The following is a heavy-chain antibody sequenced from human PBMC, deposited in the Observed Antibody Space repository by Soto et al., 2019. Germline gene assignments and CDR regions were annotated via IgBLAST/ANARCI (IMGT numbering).Heavy chain of an antibody. D-gene: IGHD1-26*01. Sequence: ASVKVSCKASGYTFTNYHMHWVRQAPGQGLEWMGIINPNGGSTSYAQKFQGRVTMTRDTSTSTVYMELSRLRSDDTAVYYCAREDSGSYYGMDVWGQGTTVTVSS. CDR2: INPNGGST. CDR1: GYTFTNYH. CDR3: AREDSGSYYGMDV. V-gene: IGHV1-46*01. J-gene: IGHJ6*02.